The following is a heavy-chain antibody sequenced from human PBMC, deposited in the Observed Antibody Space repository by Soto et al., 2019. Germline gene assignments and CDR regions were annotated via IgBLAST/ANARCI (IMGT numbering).Heavy chain of an antibody. CDR2: ISSSGNTI. CDR1: GFTFSDYY. J-gene: IGHJ4*02. V-gene: IGHV3-11*01. Sequence: QVQLVESGGGLVQTSGSLRIACVASGFTFSDYYMSWVRQAPGKGLEWVSYISSSGNTIYYADSVKGRFTISRDNAKNSVYLQMNSLRAEDTALYFCAKMSSEIYYDPMFSWGQGTLVTVSS. D-gene: IGHD1-26*01. CDR3: AKMSSEIYYDPMFS.